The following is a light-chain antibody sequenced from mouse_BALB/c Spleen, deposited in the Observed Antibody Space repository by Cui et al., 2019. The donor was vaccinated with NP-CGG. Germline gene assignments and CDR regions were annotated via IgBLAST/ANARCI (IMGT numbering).Light chain of an antibody. CDR2: GTK. J-gene: IGLJ1*01. CDR1: TGAVTTSNY. CDR3: ALWYSNHWV. V-gene: IGLV1*01. Sequence: QAVVTQESALTTSPGETVTLTCRSNTGAVTTSNYANWVQEKPDHLFTGLIGGTKNRAPGVPARFSGSLIGDKAALTITGAQNEDEAIYFCALWYSNHWVFGGGTKLTVL.